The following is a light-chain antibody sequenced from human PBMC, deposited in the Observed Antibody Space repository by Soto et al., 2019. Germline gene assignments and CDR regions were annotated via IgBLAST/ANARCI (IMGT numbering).Light chain of an antibody. CDR3: QQANDWPPT. CDR1: QSINDN. J-gene: IGKJ1*01. V-gene: IGKV3D-15*01. Sequence: EIVMTQSPATLSLSPGERATLSCRASQSINDNLAWYQQKPGQAPRLFMFRASSRASGIPARFSGSGSGTEFTLTISSLQSEDFAVYYCQQANDWPPTFGQGTRV. CDR2: RAS.